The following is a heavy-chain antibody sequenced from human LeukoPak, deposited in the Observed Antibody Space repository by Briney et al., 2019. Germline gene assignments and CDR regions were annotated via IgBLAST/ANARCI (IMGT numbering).Heavy chain of an antibody. Sequence: GASVKVSCKASGYTFTGYYMHWVRQAPGQGLEWMAWINPNSGGTNYAQKFQGRVTMTRDTSISTAYMELSRLRSDDTAVHYCARAPHWNDDTFDIWGQGTMVTVSS. CDR1: GYTFTGYY. V-gene: IGHV1-2*02. J-gene: IGHJ3*02. CDR2: INPNSGGT. D-gene: IGHD1-1*01. CDR3: ARAPHWNDDTFDI.